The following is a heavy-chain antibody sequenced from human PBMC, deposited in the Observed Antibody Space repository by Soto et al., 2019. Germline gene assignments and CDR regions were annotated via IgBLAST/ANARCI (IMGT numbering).Heavy chain of an antibody. CDR1: GYAFSDNG. V-gene: IGHV1-18*04. Sequence: ASVKVSCKASGYAFSDNGGSWVRQAPGQGLEWMGWISTYTGKTKYAQEFQDRLTLTTDTSTSTAYMDLRRLRPDDTAVYYCAREGQFDRNANQLMDVGGEGTKV. J-gene: IGHJ6*02. CDR2: ISTYTGKT. CDR3: AREGQFDRNANQLMDV. D-gene: IGHD1-1*01.